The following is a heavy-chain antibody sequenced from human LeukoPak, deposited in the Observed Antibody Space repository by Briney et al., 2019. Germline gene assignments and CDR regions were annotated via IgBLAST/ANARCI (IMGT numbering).Heavy chain of an antibody. D-gene: IGHD3-3*01. CDR1: GFTFSSYW. CDR2: INSDGSST. CDR3: AREERDLEWAFDI. V-gene: IGHV3-74*01. Sequence: PGGSLRLSCAASGFTFSSYWMHWVRQAPGKGLVWVSRINSDGSSTSYADSVKGRFTISRDNAKNTLYLQMNSLRAEDTAVYYCAREERDLEWAFDIWGQGTMVTVSS. J-gene: IGHJ3*02.